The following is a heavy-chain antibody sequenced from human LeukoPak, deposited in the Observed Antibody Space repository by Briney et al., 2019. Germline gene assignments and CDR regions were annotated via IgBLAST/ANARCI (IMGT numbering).Heavy chain of an antibody. D-gene: IGHD4-17*01. CDR3: AREGADDHGRLQWFDP. V-gene: IGHV1-18*01. CDR1: GDTFTHYI. CDR2: ISAYNNYT. J-gene: IGHJ5*02. Sequence: ASVKVSCKASGDTFTHYIINWVRQAPGQGLEWMGKISAYNNYTTYAQKFQGRIAMTTDTSTNAAYMDLRSLRSDDTAFYYCAREGADDHGRLQWFDPWGQGTLVTVSS.